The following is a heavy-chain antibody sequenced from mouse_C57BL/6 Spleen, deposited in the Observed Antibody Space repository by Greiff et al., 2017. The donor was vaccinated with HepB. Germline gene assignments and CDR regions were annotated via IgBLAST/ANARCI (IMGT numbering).Heavy chain of an antibody. V-gene: IGHV5-9*01. CDR2: ISGGGGNT. J-gene: IGHJ2*01. D-gene: IGHD3-3*01. CDR3: ARHGGREGFDY. Sequence: EVMLVESGGGLVKPGGSLKLSCAASGFTFSSYTMSWVRQTPEKRLEWVATISGGGGNTYYPDSVKGRFTISRDNAKNTLYLQLSSLRSEDTALYYCARHGGREGFDYWGQGTTLTVSS. CDR1: GFTFSSYT.